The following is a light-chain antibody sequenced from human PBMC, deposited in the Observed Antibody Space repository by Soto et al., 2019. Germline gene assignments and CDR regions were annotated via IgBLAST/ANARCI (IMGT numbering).Light chain of an antibody. CDR2: EVS. V-gene: IGLV2-8*01. Sequence: QSALTQPPSASGSPGQSVTISCTGTSSDVGGYNYVSWYQQHPGKAPKLMIYEVSKRPSGVPDRFSGSKSGNTASLTVSGLQAEDEADYYCRSYTGSGNLVFGGGTKLTVL. CDR1: SSDVGGYNY. CDR3: RSYTGSGNLV. J-gene: IGLJ3*02.